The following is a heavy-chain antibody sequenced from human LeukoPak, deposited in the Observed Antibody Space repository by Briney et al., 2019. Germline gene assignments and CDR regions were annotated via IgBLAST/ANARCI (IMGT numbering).Heavy chain of an antibody. Sequence: ASVKVSCKASGYTFTAYYVHWVRQAPGQGLEWMGWINPNSGGTNYAQKFQGRVTMTRDTSISTAYMELSRLTSDDTAMYYCARGTGEGYTYGRYFFDYWGQGTLVTVSS. CDR2: INPNSGGT. D-gene: IGHD5-18*01. CDR1: GYTFTAYY. J-gene: IGHJ4*02. CDR3: ARGTGEGYTYGRYFFDY. V-gene: IGHV1-2*02.